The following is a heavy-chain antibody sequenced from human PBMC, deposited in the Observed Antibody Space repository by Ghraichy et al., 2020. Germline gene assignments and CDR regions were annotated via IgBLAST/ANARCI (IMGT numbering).Heavy chain of an antibody. J-gene: IGHJ4*02. V-gene: IGHV1-3*01. D-gene: IGHD2-21*01. CDR2: INAGNGNT. CDR3: ARNCGGDCYGGFNFDY. Sequence: ASVKVSCKASGYTFTSYAMHWVRQAPGQRLEWMGWINAGNGNTKYSQKFQGRVTITRDTSASTAYMELSSLRSEDTAVYYCARNCGGDCYGGFNFDYWGQGTLVTVSS. CDR1: GYTFTSYA.